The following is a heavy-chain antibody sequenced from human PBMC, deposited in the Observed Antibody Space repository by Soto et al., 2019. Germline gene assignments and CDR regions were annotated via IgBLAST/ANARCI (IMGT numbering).Heavy chain of an antibody. V-gene: IGHV3-30-3*01. CDR3: ARSNYDFWSGYTYGMDV. CDR2: ISYDGSNK. Sequence: GGSLRLSCAASGFTFSSYAMHWVRQAPGKGLEWVAVISYDGSNKYYADSVKGRFTISRDNSKNTLYLQMNSLRAEDTAVYYCARSNYDFWSGYTYGMDVWGQGTTVTVPS. J-gene: IGHJ6*02. D-gene: IGHD3-3*01. CDR1: GFTFSSYA.